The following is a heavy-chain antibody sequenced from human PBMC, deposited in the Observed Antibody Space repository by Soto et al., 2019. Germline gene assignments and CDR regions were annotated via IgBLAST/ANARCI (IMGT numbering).Heavy chain of an antibody. J-gene: IGHJ6*03. D-gene: IGHD4-17*01. V-gene: IGHV4-34*01. CDR2: INHSGST. CDR1: GGSFSGYY. Sequence: PSETLSLTCAVYGGSFSGYYLSWIRQPPGKGLEWIGEINHSGSTNYNPSLKSRVTISVDTSKNQFSLKLSSVTAADTAVYYCARGPTVTTYYYYYYMDVWGKGTTVTVSS. CDR3: ARGPTVTTYYYYYYMDV.